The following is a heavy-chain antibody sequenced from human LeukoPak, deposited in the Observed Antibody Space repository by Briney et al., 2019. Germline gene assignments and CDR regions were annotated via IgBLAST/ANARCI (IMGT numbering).Heavy chain of an antibody. CDR2: IYYSGST. V-gene: IGHV4-59*01. CDR3: ARVYSSSRTGYFDY. D-gene: IGHD6-13*01. Sequence: SQTLSLTCTVSGGSISSYYWSWIRQPPGKGLEWIGYIYYSGSTNYNPSLKSRVTISVDTSKNQFSLKLSSVTAADTAVYYCARVYSSSRTGYFDYWGQGTLVTVSS. J-gene: IGHJ4*02. CDR1: GGSISSYY.